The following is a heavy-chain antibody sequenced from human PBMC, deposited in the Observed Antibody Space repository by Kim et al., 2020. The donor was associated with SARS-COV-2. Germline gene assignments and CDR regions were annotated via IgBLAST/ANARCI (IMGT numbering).Heavy chain of an antibody. Sequence: GGSLRLSCAASGFTFSSYGMHWVRQAPGKGLEWVAVISYDGSNKYYADSVKGRFTISRDNSKNTLYLQMNSLRAEDTAVYYCAKDRDSSGWYAGIDYWGQGTLVTVSS. CDR1: GFTFSSYG. CDR2: ISYDGSNK. V-gene: IGHV3-30*18. D-gene: IGHD6-19*01. CDR3: AKDRDSSGWYAGIDY. J-gene: IGHJ4*02.